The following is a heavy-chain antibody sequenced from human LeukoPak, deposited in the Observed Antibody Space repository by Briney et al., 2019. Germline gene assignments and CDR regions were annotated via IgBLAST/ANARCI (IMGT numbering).Heavy chain of an antibody. CDR3: ARDLEQWLAMPGGFDY. D-gene: IGHD6-19*01. CDR2: ISYDGSNK. V-gene: IGHV3-30-3*01. Sequence: PGGSLRLSCAASGFTFSSYAMHWVRQAPGKGLEWVAVISYDGSNKYYADSVKGRFTISRDNSKNTLYLQMNSLRAEDTAVYYCARDLEQWLAMPGGFDYWGQGNLVTVSS. CDR1: GFTFSSYA. J-gene: IGHJ4*02.